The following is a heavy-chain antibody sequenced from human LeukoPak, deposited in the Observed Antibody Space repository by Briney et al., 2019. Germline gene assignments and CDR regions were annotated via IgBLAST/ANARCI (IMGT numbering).Heavy chain of an antibody. CDR1: GYTLTELS. D-gene: IGHD6-13*01. J-gene: IGHJ5*02. CDR2: FDPEDGET. CDR3: ARSSSWYGWFDP. Sequence: AASVKVSCKVSGYTLTELSMHWVRQAPGKGLEWMGGFDPEDGETIYAQKFQGRVTMTEDTSTDTAYMELSSLRSEDTAVYYCARSSSWYGWFDPWGQGALVTVSS. V-gene: IGHV1-24*01.